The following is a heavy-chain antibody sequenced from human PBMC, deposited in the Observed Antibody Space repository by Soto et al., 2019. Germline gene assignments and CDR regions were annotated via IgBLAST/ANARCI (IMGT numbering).Heavy chain of an antibody. Sequence: SETLSLTCAVSGGSISSGGYSWSWIRQPPGKGLEWIGYIYHSGSTYYNPSLKSRVTISVDRSKNQFSLKLSSVTAADTAVYYCAREYGGASYFDYWGQGTLVTVSS. J-gene: IGHJ4*02. V-gene: IGHV4-30-2*01. CDR2: IYHSGST. D-gene: IGHD1-26*01. CDR3: AREYGGASYFDY. CDR1: GGSISSGGYS.